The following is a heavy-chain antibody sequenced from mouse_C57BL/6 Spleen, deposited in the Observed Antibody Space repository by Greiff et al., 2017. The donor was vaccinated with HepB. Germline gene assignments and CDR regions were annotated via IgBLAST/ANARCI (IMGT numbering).Heavy chain of an antibody. CDR3: ARCGHYSNLGFAY. D-gene: IGHD2-5*01. V-gene: IGHV1-76*01. J-gene: IGHJ3*01. CDR1: GYTFTDYY. CDR2: IYPGSGNT. Sequence: VKLMESGAELVRPGASVKLSCKASGYTFTDYYINWVKQRPGQGLEWIARIYPGSGNTYYNEKFKGKATLTAEKSSSTAYMQLSSLTSEDSAVYFCARCGHYSNLGFAYWGQGTLVTVSA.